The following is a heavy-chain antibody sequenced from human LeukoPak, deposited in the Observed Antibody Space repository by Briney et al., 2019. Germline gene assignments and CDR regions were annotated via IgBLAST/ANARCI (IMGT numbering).Heavy chain of an antibody. CDR2: ISGYNGNT. Sequence: ASVKVSCKASGYTFTSYGISWVRQAPGQGLEWMGWISGYNGNTNYAQELQGRVTITADESTSTAYMELSSLRSEDTAVYYCAGSITGTTVAMDYYYYMDVWGKGTTVTVSS. CDR3: AGSITGTTVAMDYYYYMDV. V-gene: IGHV1-18*01. J-gene: IGHJ6*03. D-gene: IGHD1-7*01. CDR1: GYTFTSYG.